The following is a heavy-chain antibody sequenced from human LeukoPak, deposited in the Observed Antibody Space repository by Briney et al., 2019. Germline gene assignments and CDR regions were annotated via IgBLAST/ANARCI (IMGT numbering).Heavy chain of an antibody. D-gene: IGHD3-10*01. Sequence: GGSLRLSCAASGFTFSNYAMHWVRQAPGKGLEWVALISYDGSNKFYADSVKGRFTISRDNSKNTLYLQMSSLRPEDTAVYYCARGPYYYDLGSSSGAFDIWGQGTMVTVSS. CDR2: ISYDGSNK. J-gene: IGHJ3*02. CDR3: ARGPYYYDLGSSSGAFDI. CDR1: GFTFSNYA. V-gene: IGHV3-30-3*01.